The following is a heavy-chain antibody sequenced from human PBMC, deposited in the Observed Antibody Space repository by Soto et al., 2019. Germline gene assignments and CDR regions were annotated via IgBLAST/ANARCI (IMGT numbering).Heavy chain of an antibody. J-gene: IGHJ4*02. Sequence: VHLVESGGGVVQPGRSLRLSCAASGFTFNTYGMHWVRQAPGKGLEWVSSISSSSSYIYYADSVKGRVTISRDNAKQSLYLQMNSLRDEDTAVYYCARGRDYAPPPNLDYWGQGTLVTVSS. CDR1: GFTFNTYG. CDR3: ARGRDYAPPPNLDY. D-gene: IGHD2-2*01. CDR2: ISSSSSYI. V-gene: IGHV3-21*01.